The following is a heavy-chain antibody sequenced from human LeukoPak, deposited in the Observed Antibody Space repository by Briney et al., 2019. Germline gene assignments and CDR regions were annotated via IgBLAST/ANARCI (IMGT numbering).Heavy chain of an antibody. D-gene: IGHD3-3*01. J-gene: IGHJ4*02. V-gene: IGHV4-34*01. CDR3: ARSYDL. CDR2: INHSGST. CDR1: GGSFSGYY. Sequence: PSETLSLTXAVYGGSFSGYYWSWIRQPPGKGLEWIGEINHSGSTNYNPSLKSRVTISVDKSMNQFSLKLTSVTAADTAVYYCARSYDLWGQGTLVTVSS.